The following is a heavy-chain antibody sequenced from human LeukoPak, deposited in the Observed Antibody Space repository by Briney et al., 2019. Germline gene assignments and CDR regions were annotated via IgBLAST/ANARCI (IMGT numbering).Heavy chain of an antibody. CDR3: AKARSVGEYYFDY. V-gene: IGHV3-23*01. J-gene: IGHJ4*02. D-gene: IGHD3-10*01. Sequence: GGSLRLSCAASGFTFSTYAMSWVRQAPGKGLEWVSSISGSSYSTYYADSVKGRFTISRDNSKNTLYLQMNSLGAEDTAVYYCAKARSVGEYYFDYWGQGTLVTVSS. CDR2: ISGSSYST. CDR1: GFTFSTYA.